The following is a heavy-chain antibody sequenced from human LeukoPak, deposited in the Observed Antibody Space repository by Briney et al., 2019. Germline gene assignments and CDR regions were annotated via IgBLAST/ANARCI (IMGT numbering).Heavy chain of an antibody. CDR1: GFTFSGYT. CDR3: VSGYYYFES. Sequence: GGSLRLSCAASGFTFSGYTMNWVRQAPGKGLEWVSSITSSSSDISYADSLKGRFTISRANANNSLYLHMNSLRADDTAVYYCVSGYYYFESWGPGTLVTVSS. CDR2: ITSSSSDI. J-gene: IGHJ4*02. V-gene: IGHV3-21*01. D-gene: IGHD3-22*01.